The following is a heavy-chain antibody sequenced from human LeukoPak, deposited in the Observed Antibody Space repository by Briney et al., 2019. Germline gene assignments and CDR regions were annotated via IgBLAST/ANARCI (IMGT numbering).Heavy chain of an antibody. D-gene: IGHD5-24*01. V-gene: IGHV1-8*01. J-gene: IGHJ4*02. CDR1: GYTFTSYD. CDR2: MNPNSGNT. Sequence: ASVKVSCKASGYTFTSYDINWVRQATGQGLEWMGWMNPNSGNTGYAQKVQGRLTMTRNTSISTAYMELGSLRSEDTAVYYCAIDGYDFDYWGQGTLVTVSS. CDR3: AIDGYDFDY.